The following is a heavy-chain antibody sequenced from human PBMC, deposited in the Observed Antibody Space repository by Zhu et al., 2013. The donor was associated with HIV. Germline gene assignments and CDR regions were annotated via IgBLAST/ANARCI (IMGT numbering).Heavy chain of an antibody. D-gene: IGHD3-10*01. V-gene: IGHV3-7*01. CDR2: IKQDGSEK. Sequence: EVQLVESGGGLVQPGGSLRLSCAASGFTFSSYWMSWVRQAPGKGLEWVANIKQDGSEKYYVDSVKGRFTISRDNAKNSLYLQMNSLRAEDTAVYYCARDGNAFHYYYGSGDYSDAFDIWGQGTMVTVSS. J-gene: IGHJ3*02. CDR1: GFTFSSYW. CDR3: ARDGNAFHYYYGSGDYSDAFDI.